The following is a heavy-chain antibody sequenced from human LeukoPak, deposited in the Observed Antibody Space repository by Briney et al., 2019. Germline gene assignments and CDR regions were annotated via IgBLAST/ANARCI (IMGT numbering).Heavy chain of an antibody. CDR2: IYYSGST. CDR3: VRDYYDSSGYYYENRYFDL. J-gene: IGHJ2*01. CDR1: GGSISSYY. Sequence: SETLSLTCTVSGGSISSYYWSWIRQPPGKGLEWIGYIYYSGSTNYNPSLKSRVTISVDTSKNQFSLKLSSVTAADTAVYYCVRDYYDSSGYYYENRYFDLWGRGTLVTVSS. V-gene: IGHV4-59*01. D-gene: IGHD3-22*01.